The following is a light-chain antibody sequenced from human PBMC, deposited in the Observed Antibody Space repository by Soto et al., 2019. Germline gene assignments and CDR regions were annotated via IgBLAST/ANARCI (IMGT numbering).Light chain of an antibody. V-gene: IGLV1-40*01. CDR2: GNT. J-gene: IGLJ2*01. Sequence: QSVLTQPPSVSGAPGQRVTISCTGTASNIGAGYAVHWYQHVPGTAPKLLIQGNTVRPSGVPDRFSGSKSGTSASLDITGLQAEDEAHYYCQSYEGASRIFGGGTKLTV. CDR3: QSYEGASRI. CDR1: ASNIGAGYA.